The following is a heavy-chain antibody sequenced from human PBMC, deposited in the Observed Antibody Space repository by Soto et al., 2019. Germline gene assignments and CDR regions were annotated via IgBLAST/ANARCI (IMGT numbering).Heavy chain of an antibody. D-gene: IGHD2-2*01. J-gene: IGHJ4*02. CDR3: ARVPDY. Sequence: PSETLSLTCAASGYSISSSYYWSWIRQPPGKGLEWIGYIYYSGSTNYNPSLKSRVTISIDTSKNQFSLKLSSVTAADTAVYYYARVPDYWGQGILVTVSS. V-gene: IGHV4-59*12. CDR1: GYSISSSYY. CDR2: IYYSGST.